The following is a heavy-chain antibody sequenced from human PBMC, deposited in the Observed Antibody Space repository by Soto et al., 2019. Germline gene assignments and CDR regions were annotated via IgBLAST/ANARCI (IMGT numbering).Heavy chain of an antibody. CDR1: GFTFSSYA. CDR3: AKRAVPGNWYFDL. V-gene: IGHV3-23*01. CDR2: ISGSGGST. D-gene: IGHD6-19*01. Sequence: EVQLLESGGGLVQPGGSLRLSCAASGFTFSSYAMSWVRQAPGKGLEWVSGISGSGGSTYYADSVRGRFTISRDNSKNTLYLQMDSLRAEDTAIYYCAKRAVPGNWYFDLWGRGTLVTVSS. J-gene: IGHJ2*01.